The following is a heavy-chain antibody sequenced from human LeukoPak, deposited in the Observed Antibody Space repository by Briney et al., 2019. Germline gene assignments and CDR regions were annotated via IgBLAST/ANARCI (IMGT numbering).Heavy chain of an antibody. D-gene: IGHD4-17*01. V-gene: IGHV3-7*01. CDR2: IKQDGSEK. Sequence: GGSLRLSCAASGFTFSSYWMSWVRQAPGKGLEWVANIKQDGSEKYYVDSVKGRFTISRDNAKNSLYLQMNSLRAEDTAVNYCARGYDYGDYGFDYWGQGTLVTVSS. CDR1: GFTFSSYW. J-gene: IGHJ4*02. CDR3: ARGYDYGDYGFDY.